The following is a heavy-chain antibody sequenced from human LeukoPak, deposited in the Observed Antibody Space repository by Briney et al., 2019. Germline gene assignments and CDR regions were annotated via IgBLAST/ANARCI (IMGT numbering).Heavy chain of an antibody. D-gene: IGHD5-12*01. CDR3: AREWGGYDSPTFDY. CDR2: INPNSGGT. J-gene: IGHJ4*02. V-gene: IGHV1-2*02. CDR1: GYTFTSYD. Sequence: GASVKVSCKASGYTFTSYDINWVRQATGQGLEWMGWINPNSGGTNYAQKFQGRVTMTRDTSISTAYMELSRLRSDDTAVYYCAREWGGYDSPTFDYWGQGTLVTVSS.